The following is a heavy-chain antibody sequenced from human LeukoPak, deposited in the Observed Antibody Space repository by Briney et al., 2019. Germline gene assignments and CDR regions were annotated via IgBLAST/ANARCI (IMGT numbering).Heavy chain of an antibody. J-gene: IGHJ5*02. Sequence: PSETLSLTCGVSGVSVNDYHWSWIRQSPEKGLEWIGEVSPGGYTTYNPSLKSRVIISEDTSENQLSLNMTSVTAADTALYYCARIRCGRGQDICYNRWAQGSLVTVSS. V-gene: IGHV4-34*01. D-gene: IGHD2-21*01. CDR1: GVSVNDYH. CDR2: VSPGGYT. CDR3: ARIRCGRGQDICYNR.